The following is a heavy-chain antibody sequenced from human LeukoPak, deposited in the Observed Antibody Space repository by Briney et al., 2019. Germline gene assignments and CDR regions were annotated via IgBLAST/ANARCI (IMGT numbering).Heavy chain of an antibody. CDR3: ARDSSLASQYSSGWYGDFDY. V-gene: IGHV7-4-1*02. J-gene: IGHJ4*02. Sequence: ASVKVSCKASGYTFTSYAMNWVRQAPGQGLEWMGWINTNTGNPTYAQGFTGRFVFSLDTSVSTAYLQISSLKAGDTAVYYCARDSSLASQYSSGWYGDFDYWGQGTLATVSS. CDR1: GYTFTSYA. CDR2: INTNTGNP. D-gene: IGHD6-19*01.